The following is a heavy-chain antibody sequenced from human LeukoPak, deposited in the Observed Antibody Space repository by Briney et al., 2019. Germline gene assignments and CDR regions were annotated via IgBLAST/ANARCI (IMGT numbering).Heavy chain of an antibody. Sequence: SETLSLTYTVYDESLSAHYWGWIRQSPGKGLEWIGEINHSGTTNYNPSLKSRVTISVDTSKNQVTLKLTSVTVADTAVYYCARLISGGTIHILAVPYPVYFDYWGQGALVTVSS. D-gene: IGHD2-21*01. CDR1: DESLSAHY. CDR3: ARLISGGTIHILAVPYPVYFDY. V-gene: IGHV4-34*01. J-gene: IGHJ4*02. CDR2: INHSGTT.